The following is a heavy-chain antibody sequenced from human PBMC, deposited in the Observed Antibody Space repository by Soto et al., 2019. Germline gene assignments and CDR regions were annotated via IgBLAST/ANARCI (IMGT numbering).Heavy chain of an antibody. J-gene: IGHJ4*02. Sequence: GGSLRLSCAASGFTFSSYGMHWVRQAPGKGLEWVAVISYDGSNKYYADSVKGRFTISRDNSKNTLYLQMNSLRAEDTAVYYCAKDKTAGIAVADYWGQGTLVTVSS. CDR3: AKDKTAGIAVADY. D-gene: IGHD6-19*01. V-gene: IGHV3-30*18. CDR2: ISYDGSNK. CDR1: GFTFSSYG.